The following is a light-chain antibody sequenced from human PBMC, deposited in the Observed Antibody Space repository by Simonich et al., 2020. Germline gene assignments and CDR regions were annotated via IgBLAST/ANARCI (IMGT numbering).Light chain of an antibody. CDR3: CSYAGSSTLV. J-gene: IGLJ3*02. Sequence: QSALTQPASVSGSPGQSITISCTGTSSDVGGYNYVSWYQQHPGKAPKLMIYDVRTRPSGVSNRFSGSKSGNTASLTISGLQAEDEADYYCCSYAGSSTLVFGGGTKLTVL. V-gene: IGLV2-23*02. CDR2: DVR. CDR1: SSDVGGYNY.